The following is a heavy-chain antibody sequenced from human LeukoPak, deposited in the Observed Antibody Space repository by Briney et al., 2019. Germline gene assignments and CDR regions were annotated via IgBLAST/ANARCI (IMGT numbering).Heavy chain of an antibody. CDR1: GFTFSAHW. CDR3: ARATYGEQLLFES. D-gene: IGHD6-6*01. CDR2: IQEDGNAK. J-gene: IGHJ4*02. Sequence: QPGASLRLSCAASGFTFSAHWMSWVRQAPGKGLKWVANIQEDGNAKNYVASVEGRFTISRDNAKNSLYLQMNSLRAEDTAMYYCARATYGEQLLFESWGQGTLVTVSS. V-gene: IGHV3-7*01.